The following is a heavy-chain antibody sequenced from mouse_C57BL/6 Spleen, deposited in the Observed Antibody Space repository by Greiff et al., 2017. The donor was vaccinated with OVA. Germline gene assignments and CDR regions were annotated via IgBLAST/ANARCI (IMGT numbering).Heavy chain of an antibody. D-gene: IGHD1-1*01. J-gene: IGHJ2*01. V-gene: IGHV1-50*01. CDR1: GYTFTSYW. Sequence: QVQLQQPGAELVKPGASVKLSCKASGYTFTSYWMQWVKQRPGQGLEWIGEIDPSDSYTNYNQKFKGKATLTVDTSSSTAYMQLSSLTSEDSAVYYCARSGPITTVVDFDYWGQGTTLTVSS. CDR2: IDPSDSYT. CDR3: ARSGPITTVVDFDY.